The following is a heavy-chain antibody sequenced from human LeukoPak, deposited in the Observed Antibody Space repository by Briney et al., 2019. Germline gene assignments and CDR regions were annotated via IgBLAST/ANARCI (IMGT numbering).Heavy chain of an antibody. CDR2: IIPIFGTA. CDR1: GGTFSSYA. D-gene: IGHD2-2*01. CDR3: ARGGIVVVPAAIPGAHYFDY. Sequence: SVKVSCKASGGTFSSYAISWERQAPGQGLEWMGGIIPIFGTANYAQKFQGRVTITADESTSTAYMELSSLRSEDTAVYYCARGGIVVVPAAIPGAHYFDYWGQGTLVTVSS. V-gene: IGHV1-69*13. J-gene: IGHJ4*02.